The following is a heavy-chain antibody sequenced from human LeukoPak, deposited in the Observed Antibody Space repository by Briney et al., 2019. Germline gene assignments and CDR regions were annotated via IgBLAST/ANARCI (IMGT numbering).Heavy chain of an antibody. CDR2: IYPDDSDI. V-gene: IGHV5-51*01. CDR1: GYNFANYW. J-gene: IGHJ4*02. Sequence: GESLKISCKGSGYNFANYWIGWVRQMPGKGLEWMGIIYPDDSDIKYSPSVQGQVTISADKSINTAYLQWSSLKAADTAMYYCARQPHYYGSGNFDYWSQGTLVTVSS. D-gene: IGHD3-10*01. CDR3: ARQPHYYGSGNFDY.